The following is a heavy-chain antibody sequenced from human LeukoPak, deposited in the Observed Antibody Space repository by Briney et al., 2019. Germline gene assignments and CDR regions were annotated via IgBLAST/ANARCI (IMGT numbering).Heavy chain of an antibody. CDR2: IDPSGGST. CDR1: GYXFTSYY. V-gene: IGHV1-46*01. CDR3: ARDSSGSYDH. J-gene: IGHJ1*01. Sequence: ASVKVSCKASGYXFTSYYMQWLRQAPGQGLEWMGIIDPSGGSTGYAPKFQGRVIMTRDTSTSTVHMDLSSLRSEDTAVYYCARDSSGSYDHWGQGTLVTVYS. D-gene: IGHD1-26*01.